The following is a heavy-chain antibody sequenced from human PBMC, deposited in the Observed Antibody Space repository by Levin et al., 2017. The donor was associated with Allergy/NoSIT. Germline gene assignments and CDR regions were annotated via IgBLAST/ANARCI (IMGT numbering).Heavy chain of an antibody. D-gene: IGHD6-19*01. CDR3: AKESNGLWLGDC. CDR1: GFTFSNYA. CDR2: IYGSGVGT. V-gene: IGHV3-23*01. J-gene: IGHJ4*02. Sequence: GGSLRLSCAASGFTFSNYAMTWVRQAPGKGLEWVSTIYGSGVGTYYADSVKGRFAISRDNSKNTLYLQMNSLRAEDTAVYYCAKESNGLWLGDCWGLGTLVTVSS.